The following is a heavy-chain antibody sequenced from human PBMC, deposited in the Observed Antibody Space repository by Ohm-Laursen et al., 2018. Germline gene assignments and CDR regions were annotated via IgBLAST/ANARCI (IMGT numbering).Heavy chain of an antibody. V-gene: IGHV4-34*08. Sequence: LRLSCAASGFNFSDHYMSWIRQAPGKGLEWIGEINHSRSTKYNSSFKSRVTISVDTSKNQFSLKLSSVTAADTAVYYCATTSYIELRGYHGMDVWGQGTTVTVSS. D-gene: IGHD2/OR15-2a*01. CDR2: INHSRST. CDR3: ATTSYIELRGYHGMDV. J-gene: IGHJ6*02. CDR1: GFNFSDHY.